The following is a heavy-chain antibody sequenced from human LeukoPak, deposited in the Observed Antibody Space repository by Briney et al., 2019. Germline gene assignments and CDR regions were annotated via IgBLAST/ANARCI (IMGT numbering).Heavy chain of an antibody. CDR1: GFTFSSCG. V-gene: IGHV3-33*06. CDR2: IWYDGSNK. Sequence: GGSLRLSCAASGFTFSSCGMHWVRQAPGKGLEWVALIWYDGSNKYYADSVKGRFTISRDNSKNTLYLQMNSLRAEDTAVYYCAKGFGIVATIDYWGQGTLVTVSS. CDR3: AKGFGIVATIDY. D-gene: IGHD5-12*01. J-gene: IGHJ4*02.